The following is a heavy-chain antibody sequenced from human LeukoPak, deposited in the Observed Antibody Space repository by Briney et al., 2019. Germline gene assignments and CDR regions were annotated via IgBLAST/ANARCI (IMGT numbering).Heavy chain of an antibody. CDR3: ASWAGGSAIIYLFVY. Sequence: GGSLRLSCVASGITFSTYALHWVRQAPGKGLEWVAVVSHDGSNEYYTDAVRGRFTVSRDNSKNTLYLQMDSLRAEDTAVYYCASWAGGSAIIYLFVYWGQGTVVTVSS. J-gene: IGHJ4*02. D-gene: IGHD3-16*01. V-gene: IGHV3-30*10. CDR1: GITFSTYA. CDR2: VSHDGSNE.